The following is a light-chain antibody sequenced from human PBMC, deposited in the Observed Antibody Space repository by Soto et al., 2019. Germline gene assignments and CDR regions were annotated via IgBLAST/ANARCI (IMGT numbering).Light chain of an antibody. CDR2: DAS. CDR1: QSVDSS. CDR3: QQRGA. V-gene: IGKV3-11*01. Sequence: EVVLTQSPATLSLSPGERATLSCRASQSVDSSLAWYQQKLGQAPRLLIYDASNRATGIPGRFSGSGSGTDFPLTISSLAPADFAVYYCQQRGAFGQGTKVEIK. J-gene: IGKJ2*01.